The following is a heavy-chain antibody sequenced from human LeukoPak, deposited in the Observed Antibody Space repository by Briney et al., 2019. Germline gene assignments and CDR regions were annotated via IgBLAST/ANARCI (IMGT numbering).Heavy chain of an antibody. CDR2: INWDGGST. CDR3: TKGSNTWPSLFDY. J-gene: IGHJ4*02. Sequence: GGSLRLSCAASGFNFEDYTMHWVRQTPGKGLEWVSLINWDGGSTYYADSVKGRFAISRDNNKNSLYLQMTSLRTENTALYYCTKGSNTWPSLFDYWGQGTLVTVSS. V-gene: IGHV3-43*01. D-gene: IGHD2-2*02. CDR1: GFNFEDYT.